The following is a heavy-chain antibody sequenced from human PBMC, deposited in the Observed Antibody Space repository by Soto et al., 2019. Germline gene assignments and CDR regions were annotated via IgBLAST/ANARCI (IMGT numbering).Heavy chain of an antibody. CDR2: IIPIFGTA. V-gene: IGHV1-69*13. Sequence: SVKVSCKASGYTFTSYGISWVRQAPGQGLEWMGGIIPIFGTANYAQKFQGRVTITADEPTSTAYMELSSLRSGDTAVYYCARDSPENWFDPWGQGTLVTVSS. CDR1: GYTFTSYG. CDR3: ARDSPENWFDP. J-gene: IGHJ5*02.